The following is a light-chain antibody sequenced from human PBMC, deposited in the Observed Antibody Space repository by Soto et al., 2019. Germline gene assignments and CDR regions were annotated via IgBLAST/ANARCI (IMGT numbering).Light chain of an antibody. V-gene: IGKV4-1*01. J-gene: IGKJ4*01. Sequence: DIVMTQSPDSLALSLGERSTINCKSSQSVLYSSSNRNYLAWYQQKPGQTPKLLISWASTRESGVPDRFSGSGSGTDFTLTISSLQAEDVAVYYCQQYYGTPTCGGGTKGDIK. CDR2: WAS. CDR3: QQYYGTPT. CDR1: QSVLYSSSNRNY.